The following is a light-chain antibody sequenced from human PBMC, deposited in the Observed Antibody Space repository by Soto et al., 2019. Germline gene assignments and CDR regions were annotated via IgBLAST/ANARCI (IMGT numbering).Light chain of an antibody. J-gene: IGLJ2*01. CDR1: TGAVTSGHY. V-gene: IGLV7-46*01. CDR2: DTS. CDR3: LLSDSGASVVFGGGTSVV. Sequence: QTVVTQEPSLTVSAGETVTLTCGSGTGAVTSGHYPYWFQQKPGQAPRTLIYDTSNRHSWTPARFSGSLLGGKAALTLSGALPEDEAEYYCLLSDSGASVVFGGGTSVVFGGGTKLTVL.